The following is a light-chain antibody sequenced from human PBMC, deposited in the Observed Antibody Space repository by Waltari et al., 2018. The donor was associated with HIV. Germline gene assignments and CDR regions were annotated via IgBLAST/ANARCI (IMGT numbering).Light chain of an antibody. V-gene: IGLV1-40*01. Sequence: QSVLTPPPSVSGAPGQRVTISCTGSSSHIGAGYDVHLYQQLPGTTPKLLVYGNSNRPSGVPDRFSGSKSATSASLAITGLQAEDEADYYCQSYDNSLSAWVFGGGTKLTVL. CDR2: GNS. CDR3: QSYDNSLSAWV. J-gene: IGLJ3*02. CDR1: SSHIGAGYD.